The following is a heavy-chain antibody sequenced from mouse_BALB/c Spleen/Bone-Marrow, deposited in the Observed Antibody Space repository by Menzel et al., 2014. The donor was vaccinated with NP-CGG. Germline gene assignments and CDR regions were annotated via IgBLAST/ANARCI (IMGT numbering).Heavy chain of an antibody. CDR1: GYTFTSYY. V-gene: IGHV1S56*01. Sequence: VQLQQSGPELVKPGASVKMSCKASGYTFTSYYIHWVKQRPGQGLEWIGWIYPGDSSTKYNEKFKGKTTLTADKSSSTVYMLLSSLTSEDSAIYFCARDDYGYWGQGTLVTVSA. D-gene: IGHD2-4*01. J-gene: IGHJ3*01. CDR3: ARDDYGY. CDR2: IYPGDSST.